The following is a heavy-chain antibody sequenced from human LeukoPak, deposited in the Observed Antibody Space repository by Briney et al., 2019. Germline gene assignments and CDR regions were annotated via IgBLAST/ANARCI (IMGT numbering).Heavy chain of an antibody. J-gene: IGHJ6*02. CDR2: INPSGGST. CDR1: GYTFTSYY. V-gene: IGHV1-46*01. Sequence: ASVKVSCKASGYTFTSYYMHWVRQAPGQGLEWMGIINPSGGSTSYAQKFQGRVTMTRDTSTSTVYMELSSLRSEDTAVYYCARSTFLVQLDPHYGMDVWGQGTTVTVSS. CDR3: ARSTFLVQLDPHYGMDV. D-gene: IGHD1-1*01.